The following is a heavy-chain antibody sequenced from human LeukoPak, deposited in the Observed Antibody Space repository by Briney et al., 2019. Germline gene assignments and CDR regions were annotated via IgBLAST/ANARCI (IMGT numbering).Heavy chain of an antibody. D-gene: IGHD3-22*01. Sequence: PSETLSLTCTVSGGSISSYYWSWIRQPAGKGLEWIGRIYTSGSTNYNPSLKSRVTMSVDTSKNQFSLKLSSLTAADTAVYYCAREFAMDYYDSSGLSFYYYYMDVWGKGTTVTVSS. CDR3: AREFAMDYYDSSGLSFYYYYMDV. CDR1: GGSISSYY. J-gene: IGHJ6*03. CDR2: IYTSGST. V-gene: IGHV4-4*07.